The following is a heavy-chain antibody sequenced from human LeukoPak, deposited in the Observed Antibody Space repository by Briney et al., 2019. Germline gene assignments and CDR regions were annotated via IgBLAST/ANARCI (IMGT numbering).Heavy chain of an antibody. J-gene: IGHJ4*02. V-gene: IGHV3-30*01. D-gene: IGHD4-17*01. CDR2: ISYDGSNK. CDR1: GFTFSNYA. Sequence: GGSLRLSCAASGFTFSNYAMNWVRQAPGKGLEWVAAISYDGSNKYYADSVRGRFTISRDDSKNMLNLQMNSLRAEDTAVYYCASQNDYGDYIGYWGQGTLVTVSS. CDR3: ASQNDYGDYIGY.